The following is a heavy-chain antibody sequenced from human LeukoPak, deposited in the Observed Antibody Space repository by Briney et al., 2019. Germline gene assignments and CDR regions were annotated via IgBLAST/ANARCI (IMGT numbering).Heavy chain of an antibody. Sequence: GGSLRLSCAASGFTFSSYAMSWVRQAPGKGLEWVSAISGSGGSTYYADSVKGRFTISRDNSKNTRYLQMNSLRAEDTAVYYCAKGRYYYGSGSYYSNPDDAFDIWGQGTMVTVSS. CDR3: AKGRYYYGSGSYYSNPDDAFDI. CDR2: ISGSGGST. V-gene: IGHV3-23*01. CDR1: GFTFSSYA. J-gene: IGHJ3*02. D-gene: IGHD3-10*01.